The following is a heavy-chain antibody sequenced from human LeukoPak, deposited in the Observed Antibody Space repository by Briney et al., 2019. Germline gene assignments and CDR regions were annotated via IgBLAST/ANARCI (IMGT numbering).Heavy chain of an antibody. J-gene: IGHJ4*02. CDR3: AKDRIYCTSTSCYGWLDS. CDR1: GFTFDDYG. D-gene: IGHD2-2*01. Sequence: GGSLRLSCAASGFTFDDYGMSWVRQAPGKGLEWVSAISGSGGSTYYADSVKGRFTISRDNSKNTLYLQMNSLRAEDTAVYYCAKDRIYCTSTSCYGWLDSWGQGTLVTVSS. V-gene: IGHV3-23*01. CDR2: ISGSGGST.